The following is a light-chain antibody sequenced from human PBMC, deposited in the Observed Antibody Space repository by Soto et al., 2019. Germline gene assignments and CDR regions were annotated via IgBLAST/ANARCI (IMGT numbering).Light chain of an antibody. CDR2: AAS. CDR3: QQYENWPWT. Sequence: ERVVTQSPATLSVSPGEGATLSCRASETVSTNLAWYQQKPGQAPRLLIYAASTRATGVPARFSGSGSGTEFTLTISSLQSEDVAAYYCQQYENWPWTFGQGTKVDTK. V-gene: IGKV3-15*01. CDR1: ETVSTN. J-gene: IGKJ1*01.